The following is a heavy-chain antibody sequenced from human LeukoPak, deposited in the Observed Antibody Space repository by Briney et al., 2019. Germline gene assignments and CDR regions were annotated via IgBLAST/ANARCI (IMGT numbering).Heavy chain of an antibody. D-gene: IGHD6-13*01. Sequence: TGGSLRLSCAASGFTFSRYAMSWVRQAPGRGLEWVSVIYSGGSTYYADSVKGRFTISRDNSKNTLYLQMNSLRAEDTAVYCCARDLTGYSSSWYYYYYGMDVWGQGTTLTVSS. V-gene: IGHV3-66*01. CDR3: ARDLTGYSSSWYYYYYGMDV. J-gene: IGHJ6*02. CDR1: GFTFSRYA. CDR2: IYSGGST.